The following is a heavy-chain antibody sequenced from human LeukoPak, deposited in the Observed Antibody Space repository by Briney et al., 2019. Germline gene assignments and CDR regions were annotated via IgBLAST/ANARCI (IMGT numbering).Heavy chain of an antibody. J-gene: IGHJ6*03. D-gene: IGHD3-10*01. V-gene: IGHV3-23*01. CDR1: GLTFSSYA. Sequence: GGSLRLSCAFSGLTFSSYAMTWVRQAPGKGLEWVTAVSGGGGSTYYADSVRGRFTISRDTSKNTLYLQMNSLKAEDTAVYYCASDGAKFGALTYYYYYMDVWGKGTTVTVSS. CDR3: ASDGAKFGALTYYYYYMDV. CDR2: VSGGGGST.